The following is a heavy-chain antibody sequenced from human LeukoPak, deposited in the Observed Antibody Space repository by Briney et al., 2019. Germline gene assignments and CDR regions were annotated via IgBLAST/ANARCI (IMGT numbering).Heavy chain of an antibody. CDR2: IRYDGSNE. D-gene: IGHD3-9*01. CDR3: AKDMNETGTTGGAATGSDY. Sequence: GGSLRLSCVVPGFTLSSYGMHWGRHAPGKGLEWVAFIRYDGSNEYYTDSVKGRFTISRDKYKNTLYLQMNSLRPEDTAVYYCAKDMNETGTTGGAATGSDYSGQGTLVTVSS. J-gene: IGHJ4*02. V-gene: IGHV3-30*02. CDR1: GFTLSSYG.